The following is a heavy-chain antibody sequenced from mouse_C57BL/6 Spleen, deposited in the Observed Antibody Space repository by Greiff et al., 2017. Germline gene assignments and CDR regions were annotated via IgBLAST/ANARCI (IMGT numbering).Heavy chain of an antibody. CDR2: ISSGSSTI. Sequence: EVQLVESGGGLVKPGGSLKLSCAASGFTISDYGMHWVRQAPEKGLEWVAYISSGSSTIYYADTVNGRFTISRDNAKNTLFLPMTILRAEDTAMYYCARYGNYGYFDVWGTGTTVTVSS. CDR3: ARYGNYGYFDV. V-gene: IGHV5-17*01. CDR1: GFTISDYG. D-gene: IGHD2-1*01. J-gene: IGHJ1*03.